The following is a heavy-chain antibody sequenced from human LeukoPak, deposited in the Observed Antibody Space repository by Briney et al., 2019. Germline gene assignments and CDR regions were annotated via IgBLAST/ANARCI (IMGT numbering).Heavy chain of an antibody. Sequence: GGSLRLSCTASGFTFSNFWMGWVRQAPGKGLEWVANIKQDETEKFYLGSVKGRFTISRDNAKNSLYLQMNSLRAEDTAVYYCARGDPTVTTLFGHWGQGTLVTVSS. D-gene: IGHD4-17*01. V-gene: IGHV3-7*01. CDR2: IKQDETEK. J-gene: IGHJ4*02. CDR3: ARGDPTVTTLFGH. CDR1: GFTFSNFW.